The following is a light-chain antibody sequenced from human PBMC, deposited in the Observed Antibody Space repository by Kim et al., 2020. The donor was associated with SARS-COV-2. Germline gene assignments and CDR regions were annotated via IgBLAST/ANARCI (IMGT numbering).Light chain of an antibody. Sequence: LPPGERVTFSCRASQSVSSNYLAWYQQKPGQAPRLLIHGASSRAIGIPDRFSGSGSGTDFTLTISRLEPEDFAVYYCQQYGGSPTFGQGTKVDIK. CDR3: QQYGGSPT. V-gene: IGKV3-20*01. CDR2: GAS. J-gene: IGKJ1*01. CDR1: QSVSSNY.